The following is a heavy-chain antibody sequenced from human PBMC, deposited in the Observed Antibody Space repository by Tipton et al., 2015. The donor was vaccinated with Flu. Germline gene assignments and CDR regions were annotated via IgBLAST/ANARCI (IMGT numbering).Heavy chain of an antibody. D-gene: IGHD6-6*01. CDR2: IVRSGINT. V-gene: IGHV3-23*01. CDR3: ATTQGDEYSSSSYRYYYMDV. CDR1: GITFSSYA. J-gene: IGHJ6*03. Sequence: SLRLSCTASGITFSSYAMSWVRQAPGKGLEWVSSIVRSGINTYYADSVKGRFTISRDNSKNTLYLQMNSLRAEDTAIYYCATTQGDEYSSSSYRYYYMDVWGKGTTVTVS.